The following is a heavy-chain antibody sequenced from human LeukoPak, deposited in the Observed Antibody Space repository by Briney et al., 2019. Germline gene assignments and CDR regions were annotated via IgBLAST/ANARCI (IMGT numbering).Heavy chain of an antibody. CDR1: GYTFTGYY. CDR3: ARGYCSGGSCYSVENWFDP. D-gene: IGHD2-15*01. CDR2: INPNSGGT. Sequence: ASVKVSCKAAGYTFTGYYMFWVRQAPGQGLEWMGRINPNSGGTNYAQKFQGRVTMTRDTSISTAYMELSRLRADDTAVYYCARGYCSGGSCYSVENWFDPWGQGTLVTVSS. J-gene: IGHJ5*02. V-gene: IGHV1-2*06.